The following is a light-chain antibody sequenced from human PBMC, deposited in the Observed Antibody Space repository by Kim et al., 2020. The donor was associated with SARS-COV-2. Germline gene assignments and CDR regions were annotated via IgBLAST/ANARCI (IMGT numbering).Light chain of an antibody. V-gene: IGLV4-69*01. CDR3: QTWGTGTVV. CDR1: SGHSSYA. Sequence: SGSLGASVKLTCTLSSGHSSYAIAWHQQQPEKGPRYLMKLNSDGSHSKGDGIPDRFSGSSSGAERYLTISSLQSEDEADYYCQTWGTGTVVFGGG. CDR2: LNSDGSH. J-gene: IGLJ2*01.